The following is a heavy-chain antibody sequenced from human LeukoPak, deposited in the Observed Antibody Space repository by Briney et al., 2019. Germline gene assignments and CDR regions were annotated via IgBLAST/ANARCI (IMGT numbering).Heavy chain of an antibody. Sequence: SETLSLTCTVSGGSIINSHWSWIRQPPGKGLEWIGFIYSSGGTNYNPSLKSRVTISVDTSKNQFSLKLTSVTAADTAVYYCARLYKYRGGWSTFDYWGQGTLVTVSS. CDR2: IYSSGGT. J-gene: IGHJ4*02. CDR1: GGSIINSH. V-gene: IGHV4-59*08. D-gene: IGHD6-19*01. CDR3: ARLYKYRGGWSTFDY.